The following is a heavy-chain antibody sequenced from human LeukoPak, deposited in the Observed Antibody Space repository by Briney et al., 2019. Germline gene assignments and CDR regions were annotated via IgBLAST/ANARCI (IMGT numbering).Heavy chain of an antibody. V-gene: IGHV3-53*05. Sequence: QSGGSLRLSCAASGFTVSSNYMSWVRQAPGKGLEWVSVIYSGGSTYYADSVKGRFTISRDNSKNTLYLQMNSLRGDDTAVYYCVREIYGDQPNGGQGTLVTVSS. CDR1: GFTVSSNY. CDR3: VREIYGDQPN. CDR2: IYSGGST. D-gene: IGHD4-17*01. J-gene: IGHJ4*02.